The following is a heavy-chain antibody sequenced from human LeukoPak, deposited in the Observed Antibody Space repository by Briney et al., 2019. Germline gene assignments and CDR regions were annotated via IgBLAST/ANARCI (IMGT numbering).Heavy chain of an antibody. CDR1: GFTFSSYA. V-gene: IGHV3-23*01. J-gene: IGHJ4*02. CDR2: ISGSGGST. CDR3: ARDIPNALTGTGFDY. Sequence: GGSLRLSCAASGFTFSSYAMSWVRQAPGKGLEWVSAISGSGGSTYYADSVKGRFTISRDNSKNTLYLQMNSLRAEDTAVYYCARDIPNALTGTGFDYWGQGTLVTVSS. D-gene: IGHD6-19*01.